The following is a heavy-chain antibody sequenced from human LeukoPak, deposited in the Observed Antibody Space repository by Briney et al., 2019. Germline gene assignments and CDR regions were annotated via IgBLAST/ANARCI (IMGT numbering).Heavy chain of an antibody. CDR1: RFTFRSYG. D-gene: IGHD2-21*01. V-gene: IGHV4-59*01. CDR3: ATYYVGVGGRGH. CDR2: NGNA. J-gene: IGHJ4*02. Sequence: GSLRLSCAASRFTFRSYGMHWIRQAPGKGLEWIGHNGNANYNPSLQSRVTISIDTSKNHFTLSLNSVTAADTAVYYCATYYVGVGGRGHWGPGTLVTVSS.